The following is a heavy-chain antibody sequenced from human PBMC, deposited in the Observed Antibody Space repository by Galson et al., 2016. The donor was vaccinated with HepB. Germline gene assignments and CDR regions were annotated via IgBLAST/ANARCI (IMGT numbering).Heavy chain of an antibody. V-gene: IGHV4-61*02. CDR2: IYTNGGP. CDR1: GVSISSVSYY. D-gene: IGHD1-26*01. J-gene: IGHJ4*02. Sequence: TLSLTCTVSGVSISSVSYYWGWIRQPAGKGLEWIGRIYTNGGPNYNPSLKRRVTISIDSSENQFFLNLTSVTAADTAVYYCARTTSSAPPYFDYWGQGTLVSVSS. CDR3: ARTTSSAPPYFDY.